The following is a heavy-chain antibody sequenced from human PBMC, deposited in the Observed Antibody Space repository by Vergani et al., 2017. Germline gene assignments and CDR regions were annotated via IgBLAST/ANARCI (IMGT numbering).Heavy chain of an antibody. CDR3: AKDQHPGYYPYFDY. Sequence: EVHLLESGGGQVEAGGSLRLSCVASGFTFSNSAMSWVRQTSGKGLEWVSAISGHGDRTYYADSVKGRFTISRDNSKNTLYLQMNSLRAEDTAVYYCAKDQHPGYYPYFDYWGQGTLVTVSS. CDR2: ISGHGDRT. D-gene: IGHD3-22*01. J-gene: IGHJ4*02. CDR1: GFTFSNSA. V-gene: IGHV3-23*01.